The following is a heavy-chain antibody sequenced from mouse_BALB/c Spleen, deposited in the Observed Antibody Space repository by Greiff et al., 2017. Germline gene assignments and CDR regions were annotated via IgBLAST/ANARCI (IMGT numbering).Heavy chain of an antibody. J-gene: IGHJ3*01. D-gene: IGHD1-1*01. Sequence: VKVVESGPGLVAPSQSLSITCTVSGFSLTSYGVHWVRQPPGKGLEWLGVIWAGGSTNYNSALMSRLSISKDNSKSQVFLKMNSLQTDDTAMYYWATTAWFAYWGQGTLVTVSA. CDR1: GFSLTSYG. CDR3: ATTAWFAY. V-gene: IGHV2-9*02. CDR2: IWAGGST.